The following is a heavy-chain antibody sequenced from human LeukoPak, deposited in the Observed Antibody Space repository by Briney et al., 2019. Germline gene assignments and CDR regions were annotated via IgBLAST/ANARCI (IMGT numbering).Heavy chain of an antibody. J-gene: IGHJ3*02. D-gene: IGHD7-27*01. Sequence: GGSLRLSCAATGFTFSSYSMNWVRQAPGKGLEWVSSISSSSSYIYYADSVKGRFTISRDNANNSLYLQMNSLRAEDTAVYYCARGSDWGPRSAFDIWGQGTMVTVSS. CDR1: GFTFSSYS. CDR3: ARGSDWGPRSAFDI. CDR2: ISSSSSYI. V-gene: IGHV3-21*01.